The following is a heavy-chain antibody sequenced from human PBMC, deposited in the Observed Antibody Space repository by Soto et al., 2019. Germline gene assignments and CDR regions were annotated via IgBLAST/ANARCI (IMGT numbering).Heavy chain of an antibody. D-gene: IGHD2-15*01. Sequence: GESLKISCKGSGYSFTSYWIGWVRQMPGKGLEWMGIIYPGDSDTRYSPSFQGQVTISADKSISTAYLQWSSLKASDTAMYYCARYPLCSGGSCLFDYWGQGTLVTVSS. V-gene: IGHV5-51*01. CDR3: ARYPLCSGGSCLFDY. J-gene: IGHJ4*02. CDR2: IYPGDSDT. CDR1: GYSFTSYW.